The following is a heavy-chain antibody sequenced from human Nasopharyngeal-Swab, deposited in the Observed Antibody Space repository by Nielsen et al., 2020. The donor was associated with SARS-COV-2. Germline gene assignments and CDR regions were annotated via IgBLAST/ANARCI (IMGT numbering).Heavy chain of an antibody. V-gene: IGHV3-48*01. CDR2: ISSSSSTI. CDR1: GFTFSSYS. D-gene: IGHD3-22*01. CDR3: AREHYYDSSGYYLLYYYYYMDV. J-gene: IGHJ6*03. Sequence: GESLKISCAASGFTFSSYSMNWVRQAPGKGLEWVSYISSSSSTIYYADSVKGRFTISRDNAKNPLYLQMNSLRAEDTAVYYCAREHYYDSSGYYLLYYYYYMDVWGKGTTVTVSS.